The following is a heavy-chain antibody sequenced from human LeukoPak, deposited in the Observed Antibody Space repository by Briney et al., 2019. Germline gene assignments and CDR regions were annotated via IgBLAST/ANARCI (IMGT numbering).Heavy chain of an antibody. CDR3: ARLDSYGPGDS. Sequence: SETLSLTCTVSGGFISSGSYTGGWVRQPPGKGLDWIGNIFYSGSTYYNPALKSRVTISVDTSKNQFSLKLSSVTAADTAVYYCARLDSYGPGDSWGQGTLVTVSS. CDR2: IFYSGST. CDR1: GGFISSGSYT. D-gene: IGHD3-10*01. J-gene: IGHJ4*02. V-gene: IGHV4-39*01.